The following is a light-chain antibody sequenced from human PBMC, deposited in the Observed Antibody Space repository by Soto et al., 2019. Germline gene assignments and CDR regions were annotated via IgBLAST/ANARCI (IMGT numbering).Light chain of an antibody. CDR3: QQYNNWPRT. CDR1: QSVSSN. V-gene: IGKV3-15*01. CDR2: GAS. Sequence: EIVMTQSPATLSVSPGERATLSCRASQSVSSNLAWYQQKPGQAPRLLIYGASTRATGIPARFSGSGSGTEFTLTISSLQSEDFAAYYCQQYNNWPRTFGQGTKVDIK. J-gene: IGKJ1*01.